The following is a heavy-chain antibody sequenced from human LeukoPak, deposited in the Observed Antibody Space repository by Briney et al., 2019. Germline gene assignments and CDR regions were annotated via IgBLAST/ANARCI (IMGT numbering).Heavy chain of an antibody. CDR1: GFTFSSYT. J-gene: IGHJ5*02. CDR2: ITGSSTYV. Sequence: GGSLRLSCAVSGFTFSSYTMNWVRQAPGKGLEWVSSITGSSTYVYYADSVKGRFTISRDNAKNSLYLQMNNLGAEDTAVYYCARDLTVTSTCWFDLWGQGTLVTVSS. CDR3: ARDLTVTSTCWFDL. V-gene: IGHV3-21*01. D-gene: IGHD4-11*01.